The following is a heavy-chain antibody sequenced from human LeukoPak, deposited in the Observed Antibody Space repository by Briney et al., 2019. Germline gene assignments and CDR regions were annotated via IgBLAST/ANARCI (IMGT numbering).Heavy chain of an antibody. CDR3: ARGSCSGGSCYCY. CDR2: INNDGSST. J-gene: IGHJ4*02. V-gene: IGHV3-74*01. Sequence: GGSLRLSCAASGFTFTNSWMHWVRQAPGKGLAWVSRINNDGSSTSYADSVKGRFTISRDNAKNTLYLQMNSLRAEDTAVYYCARGSCSGGSCYCYWGQGTLVTVSS. CDR1: GFTFTNSW. D-gene: IGHD2-15*01.